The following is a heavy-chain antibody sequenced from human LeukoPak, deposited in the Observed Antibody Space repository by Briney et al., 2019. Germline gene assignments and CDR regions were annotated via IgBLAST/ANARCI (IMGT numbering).Heavy chain of an antibody. V-gene: IGHV3-74*01. CDR1: GFTFRSYW. J-gene: IGHJ4*02. CDR2: VIRDGSFT. CDR3: ARVAAAGFDC. D-gene: IGHD6-13*01. Sequence: GGSLRLYCAASGFTFRSYWMHWVRQAPGKGLEWVSRVIRDGSFTNYADSVKGRFTISRDNAKNTLYLQMSSLRAEDTAVYYCARVAAAGFDCWGQGTLVTVSS.